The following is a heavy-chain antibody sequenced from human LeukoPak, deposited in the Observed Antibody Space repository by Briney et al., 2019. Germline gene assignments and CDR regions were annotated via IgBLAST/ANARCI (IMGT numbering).Heavy chain of an antibody. CDR2: ISSSSSYI. J-gene: IGHJ3*02. CDR1: GFTFSSYS. V-gene: IGHV3-21*01. D-gene: IGHD2-2*01. Sequence: GGSLRLSCAASGFTFSSYSMNWVRQAPGKGLEWVSSISSSSSYIYYADSVKGRFTISRDNAKNSLYLQMNSLRAEDTAVYYCARAMVVPAADDAFDIWGQGTMVTVSS. CDR3: ARAMVVPAADDAFDI.